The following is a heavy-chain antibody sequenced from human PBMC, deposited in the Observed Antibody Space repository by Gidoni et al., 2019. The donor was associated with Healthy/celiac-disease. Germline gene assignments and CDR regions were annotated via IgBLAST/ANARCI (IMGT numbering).Heavy chain of an antibody. CDR1: GFTFSSYG. Sequence: QVQLVESGGGVVQPGRSLSLSCAASGFTFSSYGMHWVRQAPGKGLEWVAVISYDGSNKYYADSVKGRFTISRDNSKNTLYLQMNSLRAEDTAVYYCAKDPSGIWGAFDIWGQGTMVTVSS. CDR2: ISYDGSNK. D-gene: IGHD1-26*01. CDR3: AKDPSGIWGAFDI. V-gene: IGHV3-30*18. J-gene: IGHJ3*02.